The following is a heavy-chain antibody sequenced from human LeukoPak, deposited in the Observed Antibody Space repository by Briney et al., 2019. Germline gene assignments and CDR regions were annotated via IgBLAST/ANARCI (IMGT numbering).Heavy chain of an antibody. CDR3: ARGWSYGGNSVDRSWFDP. CDR1: GGSISSGGYY. V-gene: IGHV4-31*03. D-gene: IGHD4-23*01. J-gene: IGHJ5*02. Sequence: SETLSLTCTVSGGSISSGGYYWSWIRQHPGKGLEWIGYIYYSGSTYYNPSLKSRVTISVDTSKNQFSLKLSSVTAADTAVYYCARGWSYGGNSVDRSWFDPWGQGTLVTVSS. CDR2: IYYSGST.